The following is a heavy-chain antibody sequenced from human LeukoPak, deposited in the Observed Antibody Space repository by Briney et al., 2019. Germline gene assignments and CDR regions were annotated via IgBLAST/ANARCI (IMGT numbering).Heavy chain of an antibody. Sequence: GGSLRLSCAASGFTFSSYAMSWVRQAPGKGLEWVSVISGSGGSTYYTDSVKGRFTISRDNSKNTLYLQMNSLRGEDTAVYYCAKSASTTVTPSYYYYGMDVWGQGTTVTVS. D-gene: IGHD4-17*01. J-gene: IGHJ6*02. CDR1: GFTFSSYA. V-gene: IGHV3-23*01. CDR3: AKSASTTVTPSYYYYGMDV. CDR2: ISGSGGST.